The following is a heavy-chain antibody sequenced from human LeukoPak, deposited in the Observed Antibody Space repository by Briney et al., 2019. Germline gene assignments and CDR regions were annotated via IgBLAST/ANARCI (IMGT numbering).Heavy chain of an antibody. CDR1: GYTFTSFY. CDR3: ARDWGAGQYYFDY. CDR2: INPSGDST. D-gene: IGHD3-16*01. V-gene: IGHV1-46*01. J-gene: IGHJ4*02. Sequence: ASVKVSCKASGYTFTSFYIHWVRQAPGQGPGGRGIINPSGDSTRYAQKFQGRVIMTRDTSTSTVYMELSSLRSEDTAVYYCARDWGAGQYYFDYWGQGTLVTVSS.